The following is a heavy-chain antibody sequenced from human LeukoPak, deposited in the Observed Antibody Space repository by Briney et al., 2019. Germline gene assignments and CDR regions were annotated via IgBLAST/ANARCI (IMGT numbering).Heavy chain of an antibody. CDR1: GFTFSSYA. J-gene: IGHJ5*01. V-gene: IGHV3-30*04. CDR2: ISYDGSNK. Sequence: PGGSLRLSCAASGFTFSSYAMHWVRQAPGKGLEWVAVISYDGSNKYYADSVKGRFTISRDNSKNTLYLQMNSLRAEDTAVYYCARDVPPLFDFWGQGTLVTVSS. CDR3: ARDVPPLFDF.